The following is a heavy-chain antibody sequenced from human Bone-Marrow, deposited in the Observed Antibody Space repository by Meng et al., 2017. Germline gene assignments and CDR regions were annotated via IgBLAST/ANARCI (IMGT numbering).Heavy chain of an antibody. CDR2: ISSSGSTI. V-gene: IGHV3-11*01. CDR1: GFTFSDYY. J-gene: IGHJ2*01. D-gene: IGHD3-10*01. CDR3: ARDPLTLLSGWYFDL. Sequence: GGSLRLSCAASGFTFSDYYMSWIRQAPGKGLEWVSYISSSGSTIYYADSVKGRFTISRDNAENSLYLQMNSLRAEDTAVYYCARDPLTLLSGWYFDLWGRGTLVTVSS.